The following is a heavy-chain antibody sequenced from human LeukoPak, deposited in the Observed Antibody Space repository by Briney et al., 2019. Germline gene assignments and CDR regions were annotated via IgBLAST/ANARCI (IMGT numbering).Heavy chain of an antibody. CDR2: ISGSGGST. Sequence: SGGSLRLSCAASGFTFSCYAMSWVRQAPGKGLEWVSAISGSGGSTYYADSVKGRFTISRDNSKNTPYLQMNSLRAEDTAVYYCAKVRAIVATSDGFDYWGQGTLVTVSS. D-gene: IGHD5-12*01. J-gene: IGHJ4*02. CDR1: GFTFSCYA. V-gene: IGHV3-23*01. CDR3: AKVRAIVATSDGFDY.